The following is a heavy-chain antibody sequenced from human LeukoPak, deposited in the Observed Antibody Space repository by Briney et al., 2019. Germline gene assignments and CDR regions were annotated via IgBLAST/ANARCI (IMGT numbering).Heavy chain of an antibody. J-gene: IGHJ4*02. Sequence: SETLSLTCTVSGGSISSYYWTWIRQPPGKGLEWIGYIYYSGSTSYNPSLKSRVTISVDTSKNQFSLKLSSVTAADTAVYYCARTRSQGIAAQYFDYWGQGTLVTVSS. CDR3: ARTRSQGIAAQYFDY. CDR1: GGSISSYY. D-gene: IGHD6-13*01. V-gene: IGHV4-59*08. CDR2: IYYSGST.